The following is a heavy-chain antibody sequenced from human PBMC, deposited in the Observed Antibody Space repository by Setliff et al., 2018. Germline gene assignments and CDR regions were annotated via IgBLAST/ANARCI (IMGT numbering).Heavy chain of an antibody. CDR1: GFTFYNSD. V-gene: IGHV3-23*01. Sequence: PGGSLRLSCAASGFTFYNSDMSWVRQAPGKGLEWVSAINTNGGGAVYADSVKGRFTISRDNSKNTLYLQLNSLRAEDTAVYYCAKEAITYVYDFWGQGTLVTVSS. CDR2: INTNGGGA. CDR3: AKEAITYVYDF. D-gene: IGHD3-16*01. J-gene: IGHJ4*02.